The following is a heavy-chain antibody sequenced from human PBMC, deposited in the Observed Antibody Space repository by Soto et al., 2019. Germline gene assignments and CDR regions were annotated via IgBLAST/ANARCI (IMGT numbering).Heavy chain of an antibody. V-gene: IGHV3-30*03. Sequence: QVRLVESGGGVVQPGRSLRLSCAASGFTFSSFGMHWARQAPGKGLEWVAFISHDGRNEFYSDFVKGRFSISRDNSNNPVLLQMSSRRLEETAVYFGARQGVYADILTCFQKCDWCGPWGQGILVTVSS. CDR3: ARQGVYADILTCFQKCDWCGP. CDR1: GFTFSSFG. D-gene: IGHD3-9*01. CDR2: ISHDGRNE. J-gene: IGHJ5*02.